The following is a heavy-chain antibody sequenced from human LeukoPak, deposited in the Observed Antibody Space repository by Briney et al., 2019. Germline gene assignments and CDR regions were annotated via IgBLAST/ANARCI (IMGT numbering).Heavy chain of an antibody. CDR1: GGSISSGGYS. J-gene: IGHJ5*02. V-gene: IGHV4-30-2*01. CDR3: AREVVAATSWFDP. Sequence: PQTLSLTCAVSGGSISSGGYSWSWIRQPPGKGLEWIGYIYHSGSTYYNPSLKSRVTISVDRSKNQFSLKLSSVTAADTAVYYCAREVVAATSWFDPWGQGTLVTVSS. D-gene: IGHD2-15*01. CDR2: IYHSGST.